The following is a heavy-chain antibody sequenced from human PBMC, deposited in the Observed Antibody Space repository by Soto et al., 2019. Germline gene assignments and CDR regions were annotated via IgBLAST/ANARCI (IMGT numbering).Heavy chain of an antibody. CDR1: GFTVSSYG. V-gene: IGHV3-30*03. D-gene: IGHD2-8*02. CDR2: ISRDGGTK. J-gene: IGHJ4*02. CDR3: TGEVASGY. Sequence: GGSLRLSCAASGFTVSSYGMHWVRQAPGKGLEWVAVISRDGGTKYYADSVKGRFTTSRDNSRNTLFLEMNSLRGDDMAVYYCTGEVASGYWGQGTLVTVSS.